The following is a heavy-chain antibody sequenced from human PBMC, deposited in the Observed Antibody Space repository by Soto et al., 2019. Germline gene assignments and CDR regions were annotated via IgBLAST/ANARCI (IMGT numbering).Heavy chain of an antibody. CDR1: RFTFRNDG. Sequence: QVQLVESGGCVVQPGRSLRLSCAASRFTFRNDGMHWVRQTPGKGLEWVAVISYDGSNKYYADSVKGRFTISRDNSKNTPYLQMNSLRAEDTAVYYCVKGGSHYFDYWGQGTLVTVSS. V-gene: IGHV3-30*18. D-gene: IGHD5-12*01. CDR2: ISYDGSNK. CDR3: VKGGSHYFDY. J-gene: IGHJ4*02.